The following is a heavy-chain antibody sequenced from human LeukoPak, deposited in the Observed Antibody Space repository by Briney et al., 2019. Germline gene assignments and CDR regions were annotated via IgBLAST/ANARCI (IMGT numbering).Heavy chain of an antibody. CDR3: ARARGITYYDFWSGYYNWFDP. D-gene: IGHD3-3*01. J-gene: IGHJ5*02. CDR1: GGTFSSYA. V-gene: IGHV1-69*05. CDR2: IIPIFGTA. Sequence: ASMKVSCKASGGTFSSYAISWVRQAPGQGLEWMGRIIPIFGTANDAKKFHGRVTITTDESTSTVYMELSSLRSEDTAVYCCARARGITYYDFWSGYYNWFDPWGQGTLVTVSS.